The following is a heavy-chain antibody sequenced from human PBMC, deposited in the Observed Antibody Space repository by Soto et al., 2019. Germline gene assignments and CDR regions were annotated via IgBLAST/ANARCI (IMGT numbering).Heavy chain of an antibody. V-gene: IGHV3-30-3*01. CDR3: ARERGCYYESSVYSYYGMDV. J-gene: IGHJ6*02. CDR2: ISYDGSNK. CDR1: GVTFSSYA. D-gene: IGHD3-22*01. Sequence: QVQLVESGGGVGHPGRALRLSCAASGVTFSSYAMHWVRQAPGKWLELVPVISYDGSNKYYADSVKGRFTISREKSKKTLYVQMNTLRAEDTAAFYCARERGCYYESSVYSYYGMDVWGQGTTVTVSS.